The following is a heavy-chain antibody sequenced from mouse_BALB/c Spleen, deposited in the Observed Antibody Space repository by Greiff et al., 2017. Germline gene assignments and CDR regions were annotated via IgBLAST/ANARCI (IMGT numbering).Heavy chain of an antibody. CDR2: ISSGGGST. J-gene: IGHJ3*01. D-gene: IGHD3-3*01. CDR3: ARQTKGLAWFAY. Sequence: EVKLVESGGGLVKPGGSLKLSCAASGFTFSSYAMSWVRQTPEKRLEWVATISSGGGSTYYPDTVKGRFTISRDNAKNTLYLQMSSLKSEDTAMYYCARQTKGLAWFAYWGQGTLVTVSA. CDR1: GFTFSSYA. V-gene: IGHV5-12-1*01.